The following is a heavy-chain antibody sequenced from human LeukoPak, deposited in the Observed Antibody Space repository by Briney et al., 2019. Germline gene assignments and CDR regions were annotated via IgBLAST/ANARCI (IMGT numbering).Heavy chain of an antibody. Sequence: ASVTVSCKASGYTFTGYYMHWVRQAPGQGLEWMGRINPNSGGTNYAQKFQGRVTMTRDTSISTAYMELSRLRSDDTAVYYCARALPGAKAWFDPWGQGTLVTVSS. D-gene: IGHD1-26*01. CDR2: INPNSGGT. J-gene: IGHJ5*02. V-gene: IGHV1-2*06. CDR3: ARALPGAKAWFDP. CDR1: GYTFTGYY.